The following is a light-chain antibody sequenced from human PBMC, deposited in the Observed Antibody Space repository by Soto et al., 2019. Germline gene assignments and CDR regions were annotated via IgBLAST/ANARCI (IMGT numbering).Light chain of an antibody. CDR1: QSVSSAS. V-gene: IGKV3-20*01. CDR2: DAS. Sequence: EMVLTQSPGTLSLSPGERATLSCRASQSVSSASLAWYQQKPGQTPRLLIFDASTRATGIPDRFSASGSGTDFTLTISSLEPDDFAVYYCQQYVSSPPSWTFGQGTKVEFK. J-gene: IGKJ1*01. CDR3: QQYVSSPPSWT.